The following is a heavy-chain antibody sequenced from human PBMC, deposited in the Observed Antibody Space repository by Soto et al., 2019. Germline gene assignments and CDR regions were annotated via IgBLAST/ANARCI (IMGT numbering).Heavy chain of an antibody. CDR3: ARDLSLQYSSSYYYYYGMDV. CDR2: ISYDGSNK. V-gene: IGHV3-30-3*01. J-gene: IGHJ6*02. CDR1: GFTFSSYA. D-gene: IGHD6-6*01. Sequence: PGGSLRLSCAASGFTFSSYAMHWVRQAPGKGLKLVAVISYDGSNKYYADSVKGRFTISRDNSKNTLYLQMNSLRAEDTAVYYCARDLSLQYSSSYYYYYGMDVWGQGTTVTVSS.